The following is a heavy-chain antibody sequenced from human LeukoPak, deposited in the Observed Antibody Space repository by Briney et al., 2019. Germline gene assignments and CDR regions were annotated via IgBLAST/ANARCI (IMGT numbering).Heavy chain of an antibody. CDR3: ARAHIPNF. V-gene: IGHV3-21*01. D-gene: IGHD2-2*02. Sequence: PSETLSLTCTVSGGSISSYYWSWIRQPPGKGLEWVSSIFPSGGEIHYADSVRGRFTISRDNAKNSLYLQMNSLRAEDTAVYYCARAHIPNFWGQGTLVTVSS. CDR1: GGSISSYY. J-gene: IGHJ4*02. CDR2: IFPSGGEI.